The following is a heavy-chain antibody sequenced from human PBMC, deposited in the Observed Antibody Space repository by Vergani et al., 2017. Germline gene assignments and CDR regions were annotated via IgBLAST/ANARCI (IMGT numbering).Heavy chain of an antibody. J-gene: IGHJ5*02. D-gene: IGHD3-10*01. CDR1: GGSISSGGYY. CDR2: IDYSGST. CDR3: VRRIEVRGPGNGFDP. V-gene: IGHV4-61*08. Sequence: QVQLQESGPGLVKPSQTLSLTCTVSGGSISSGGYYWSWIRQPPGKGLEWIGYIDYSGSTNYNPSLKSRVTISVDTSKNQFSLKLSSVTAADTAVYYCVRRIEVRGPGNGFDPWGQGTLVTVSS.